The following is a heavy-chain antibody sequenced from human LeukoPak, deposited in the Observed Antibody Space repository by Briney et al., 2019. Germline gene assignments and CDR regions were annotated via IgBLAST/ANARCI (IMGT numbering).Heavy chain of an antibody. J-gene: IGHJ5*02. CDR3: ARGGLQGVLYGSSSFWFDP. Sequence: SVKVSCKASGGTFSSYAISWVRQAPGQGLEWMGRIIPIFGTANYAQKFQGRVTITTDESTSTAYMELSSLRSEDTAVYYCARGGLQGVLYGSSSFWFDPWGQGTLITVSS. CDR2: IIPIFGTA. CDR1: GGTFSSYA. V-gene: IGHV1-69*05. D-gene: IGHD6-6*01.